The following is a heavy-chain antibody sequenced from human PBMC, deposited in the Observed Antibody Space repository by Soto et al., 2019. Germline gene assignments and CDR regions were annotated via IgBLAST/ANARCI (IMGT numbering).Heavy chain of an antibody. D-gene: IGHD2-15*01. CDR3: ARDLFSGGGYCSGGSCYSGHYYYYGMDV. V-gene: IGHV6-1*01. J-gene: IGHJ6*02. CDR1: GYSVSGNSAA. Sequence: QTRSLRWAISGYSVSGNSAAWNWIRQSPSRGLEWLGRTYYRCKWYNDYAVSVKSRITINPDTSKNQFSLQLNSVTPEDTAVYYCARDLFSGGGYCSGGSCYSGHYYYYGMDVWGQGTTVTVSS. CDR2: TYYRCKWYN.